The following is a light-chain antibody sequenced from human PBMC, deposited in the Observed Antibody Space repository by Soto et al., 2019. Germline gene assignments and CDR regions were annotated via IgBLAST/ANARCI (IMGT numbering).Light chain of an antibody. CDR3: SSFAGDNTLV. Sequence: QSALTQPTSASGSPGQSVTISCAGTGSDIAVYDFVSWYQQHPDKAPKLIIYEVYKRPSGVPDRFSASKSGNTASLTVSGLQAEDEADYYCSSFAGDNTLVFGGGTKLTVL. J-gene: IGLJ2*01. CDR1: GSDIAVYDF. CDR2: EVY. V-gene: IGLV2-8*01.